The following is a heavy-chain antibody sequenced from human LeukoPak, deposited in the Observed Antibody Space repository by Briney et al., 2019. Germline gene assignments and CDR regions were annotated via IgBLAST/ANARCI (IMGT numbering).Heavy chain of an antibody. V-gene: IGHV3-30-3*01. CDR3: GRGFSNWSLDY. J-gene: IGHJ4*02. CDR1: GFTFSSYA. Sequence: GGSLRLSCAASGFTFSSYAIHWVRQAPGKGLEWVAVIAIDGINKYYADSVKGRVTLSRDNSKNTVYLQMSSLRVADTGVYYCGRGFSNWSLDYWGQGTLITVSS. D-gene: IGHD6-13*01. CDR2: IAIDGINK.